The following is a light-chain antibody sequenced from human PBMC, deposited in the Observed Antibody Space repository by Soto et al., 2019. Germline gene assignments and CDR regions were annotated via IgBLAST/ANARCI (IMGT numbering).Light chain of an antibody. J-gene: IGKJ2*01. CDR1: QIVSSY. Sequence: EIVLTQSPATLSLSPGERATLSCRASQIVSSYLAWYQQKPGQPPRLLIYDTSNRATGIPARLSGSGSGTDFTLTISSLEPDDFAVYYCQQRSSWPYTFGQGTKLEIK. CDR2: DTS. V-gene: IGKV3-11*01. CDR3: QQRSSWPYT.